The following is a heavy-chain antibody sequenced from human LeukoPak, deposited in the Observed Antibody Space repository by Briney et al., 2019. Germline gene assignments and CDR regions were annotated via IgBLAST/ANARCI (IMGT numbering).Heavy chain of an antibody. J-gene: IGHJ5*02. CDR3: ARGGWFDP. Sequence: SETLSLTCAVYGGSFSGYYWSWIRQPPGKGLEWIGEINHSGSTNYNPSLKSRVTISVDTSKNQFSLKLSSVTAADTAVYYCARGGWFDPWGQGTLVTASS. V-gene: IGHV4-34*01. CDR1: GGSFSGYY. CDR2: INHSGST.